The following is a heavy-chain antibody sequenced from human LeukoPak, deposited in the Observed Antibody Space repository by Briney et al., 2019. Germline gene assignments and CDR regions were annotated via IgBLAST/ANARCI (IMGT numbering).Heavy chain of an antibody. CDR2: ISCSSTYI. J-gene: IGHJ6*02. V-gene: IGHV3-21*01. Sequence: GGSLRLSCAASGFTFSSYNMNWVRQAPGKGLEWVSFISCSSTYIYNADSVKGRFTISRDNAKNSLYLQMNSLRVEDTAVYYCARVLLWFGEALDYGMDVWGQGTTVTVSS. CDR3: ARVLLWFGEALDYGMDV. CDR1: GFTFSSYN. D-gene: IGHD3-10*01.